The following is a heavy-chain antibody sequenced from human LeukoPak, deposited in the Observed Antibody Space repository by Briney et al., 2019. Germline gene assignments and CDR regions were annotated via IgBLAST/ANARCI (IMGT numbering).Heavy chain of an antibody. CDR3: ARVTGYIVEDYFDY. V-gene: IGHV4-61*08. D-gene: IGHD3-22*01. CDR2: IYYSGST. CDR1: GDSISSGGYS. J-gene: IGHJ4*02. Sequence: PSETLSLTCAVSGDSISSGGYSWNWIRQPPGKGLEWIGFIYYSGSTYYNPSLKSRVTISVDTSKNQFSLRLSSVTAADTAVYYCARVTGYIVEDYFDYWGQGTLVTVSS.